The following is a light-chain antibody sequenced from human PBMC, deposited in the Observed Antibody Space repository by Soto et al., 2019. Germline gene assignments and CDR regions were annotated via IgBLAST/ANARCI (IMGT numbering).Light chain of an antibody. CDR3: QQYGSSPWT. CDR1: QTIRSNY. V-gene: IGKV3-20*01. J-gene: IGKJ1*01. CDR2: GAS. Sequence: EIVLTQSPGTLSLSPGERATLSCRASQTIRSNYLAWYQQRPGQAPRLLIYGASSRATDIPDRFSGSASGTDFTLTILRLEPEDFALYYWQQYGSSPWTFGQGTKVEVK.